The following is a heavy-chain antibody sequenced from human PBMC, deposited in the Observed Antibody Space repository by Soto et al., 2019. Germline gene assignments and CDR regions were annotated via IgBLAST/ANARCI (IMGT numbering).Heavy chain of an antibody. Sequence: PSETLSLTCDVYGGSFSGYYWTWIRQPPGKGLEWIGEMNRSGDINYNPSLMSRVTISADTSRNQFSLKLTSVTAADTAVYFCARWASYWGQGALVTVSS. CDR2: MNRSGDI. J-gene: IGHJ4*02. CDR1: GGSFSGYY. CDR3: ARWASY. V-gene: IGHV4-34*01.